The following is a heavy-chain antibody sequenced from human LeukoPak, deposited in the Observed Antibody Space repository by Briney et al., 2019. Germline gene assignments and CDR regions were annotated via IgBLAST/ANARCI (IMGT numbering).Heavy chain of an antibody. V-gene: IGHV3-53*01. D-gene: IGHD5-18*01. CDR1: GFTVSSNY. CDR3: ARVYTTMGLDY. J-gene: IGHJ4*02. CDR2: IYSGGST. Sequence: PGGSLRLSCAASGFTVSSNYTSWVRQAPGKRLEWVSVIYSGGSTYYADSVKGRFTISRDNSKNTLYLQMNSLRAEDTAVYYCARVYTTMGLDYWGQGTLVTVSS.